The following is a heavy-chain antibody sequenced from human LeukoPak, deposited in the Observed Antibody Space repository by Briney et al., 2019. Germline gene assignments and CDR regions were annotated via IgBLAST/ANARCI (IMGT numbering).Heavy chain of an antibody. CDR3: ARPRIQLWLHNGYDAFDI. Sequence: GGSLRLSCTASGFTFKDYAMYWVRQAPGKGLEWVSGISWNSGTTDYADSVKGRFTVSRDNAKDSLYLQMNSLRAEDTAVYYCARPRIQLWLHNGYDAFDIWGQGTMVTVSS. D-gene: IGHD5-18*01. CDR2: ISWNSGTT. CDR1: GFTFKDYA. J-gene: IGHJ3*02. V-gene: IGHV3-9*01.